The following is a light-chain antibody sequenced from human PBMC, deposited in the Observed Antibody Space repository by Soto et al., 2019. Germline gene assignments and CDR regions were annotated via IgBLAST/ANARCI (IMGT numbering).Light chain of an antibody. CDR3: QHYNSYSEA. V-gene: IGKV1-5*01. CDR1: QSISSW. Sequence: DIQMTQSPSTLSASVGDRVTITCRASQSISSWLAWYQQKLGRAPRLLIYDASSLESGVPSRVSGSGYGTEFTLTISSLQPDDFATYYCQHYNSYSEAFGQGTKVDIK. CDR2: DAS. J-gene: IGKJ1*01.